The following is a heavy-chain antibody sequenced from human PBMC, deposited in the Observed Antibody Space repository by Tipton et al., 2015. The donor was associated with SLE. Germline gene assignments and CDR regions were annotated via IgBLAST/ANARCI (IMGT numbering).Heavy chain of an antibody. Sequence: SLRLSCAASGFTFSSYAMHWVRQAPGKGLEWVAVISYDGNNKYYADSVKGRFTISRDNSKNTLYLQMNSLRAEDTAVYYCASLPYDFWSLHYYYQMDVWGKGTTVTVSS. D-gene: IGHD3-3*01. V-gene: IGHV3-30*04. CDR2: ISYDGNNK. CDR3: ASLPYDFWSLHYYYQMDV. J-gene: IGHJ6*03. CDR1: GFTFSSYA.